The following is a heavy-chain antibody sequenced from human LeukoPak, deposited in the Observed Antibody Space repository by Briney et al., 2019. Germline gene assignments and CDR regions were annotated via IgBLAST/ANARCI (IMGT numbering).Heavy chain of an antibody. D-gene: IGHD6-13*01. J-gene: IGHJ4*02. CDR3: ARDAIAAAGDDY. CDR2: INPSSGGT. Sequence: ASVKVSCKASGYTFTGYYMHWVRQAPGQGLEWMGWINPSSGGTNYAQMFQDRVTMTRDTSISTAYMELSSLRSDDTAVYYCARDAIAAAGDDYWGVGTLVTVSS. CDR1: GYTFTGYY. V-gene: IGHV1-2*02.